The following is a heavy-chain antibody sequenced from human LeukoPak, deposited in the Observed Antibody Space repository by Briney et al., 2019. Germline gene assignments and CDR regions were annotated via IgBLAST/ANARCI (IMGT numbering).Heavy chain of an antibody. CDR2: INHSGST. Sequence: SETLSLTCAVYGGSFSGYYWSWIRQPPGKGLEWIGEINHSGSTNYNPSLKSRATMSVDTSKNQFSLKLNSVTAADTAVYYCARGRGYNSFDYWGQGTLVTVSS. CDR3: ARGRGYNSFDY. J-gene: IGHJ4*02. V-gene: IGHV4-34*01. D-gene: IGHD3-16*02. CDR1: GGSFSGYY.